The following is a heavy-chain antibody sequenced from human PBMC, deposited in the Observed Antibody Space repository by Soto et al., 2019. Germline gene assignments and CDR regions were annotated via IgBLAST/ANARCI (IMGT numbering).Heavy chain of an antibody. CDR2: IYYSGST. CDR1: GGSISSYY. Sequence: PSETLSLTCTVSGGSISSYYWSWIRQPPGKGLEWIGYIYYSGSTNYNPSLKSRVTISVDTSKNQFSLKLSSVTAADTAVYYCARLNNWFDPWGQGTLVTVSS. V-gene: IGHV4-59*08. J-gene: IGHJ5*02. CDR3: ARLNNWFDP.